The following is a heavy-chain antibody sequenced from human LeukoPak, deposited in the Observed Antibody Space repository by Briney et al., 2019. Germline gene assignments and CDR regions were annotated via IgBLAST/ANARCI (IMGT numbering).Heavy chain of an antibody. CDR2: ISYDGSNK. Sequence: GGSLRLSCAASGFTFSSYWMSWVRQAPGKGLEWVAVISYDGSNKYYADSVKGRFTISRDNSKNTLYLQMNSLRAEDTAVYYCARGDWYYFDYWGQGTLVTVSS. J-gene: IGHJ4*02. CDR1: GFTFSSYW. D-gene: IGHD3-9*01. V-gene: IGHV3-30*03. CDR3: ARGDWYYFDY.